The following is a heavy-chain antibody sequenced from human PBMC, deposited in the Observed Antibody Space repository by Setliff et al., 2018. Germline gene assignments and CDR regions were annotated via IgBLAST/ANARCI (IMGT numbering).Heavy chain of an antibody. CDR1: GYTFSTYG. Sequence: RASVKVSCKDSGYTFSTYGISGVRQAPGQGLEWMGGTTPIFTTANYAQKFQGRVTITVDDSTSTDYMELSRLISEETAVYYCASAGYCSSTSCRSYDYWGQGSLVTVSS. D-gene: IGHD2-2*01. J-gene: IGHJ4*02. CDR2: TTPIFTTA. V-gene: IGHV1-69*13. CDR3: ASAGYCSSTSCRSYDY.